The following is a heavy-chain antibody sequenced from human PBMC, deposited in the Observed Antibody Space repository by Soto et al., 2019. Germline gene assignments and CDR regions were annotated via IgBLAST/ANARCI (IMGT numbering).Heavy chain of an antibody. CDR2: IKHNGST. J-gene: IGHJ4*01. Sequence: PSETLSLTSAVYGGYFSGDYWSCILHPPGKGLEWIGEIKHNGSTNFNPSPKGPFPRSEDTPKNHIYLKLCSATAADTAWFYCGRGLISGYWDNGSLVTV. CDR1: GGYFSGDY. CDR3: GRGLISGY. V-gene: IGHV4-34*01.